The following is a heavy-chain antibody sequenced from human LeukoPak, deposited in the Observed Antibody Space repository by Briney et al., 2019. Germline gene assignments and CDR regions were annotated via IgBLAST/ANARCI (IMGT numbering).Heavy chain of an antibody. D-gene: IGHD3-22*01. Sequence: PSETLSLTCTVSGGSISSSSYYWGWIRQPPGKGLEWIGSIYYSGSTYYNPSLKSRVTISVDTSKNQFSLKLSSVTAADTAVYYCARVYYDSSGCDYWGQGTLVTVSS. CDR2: IYYSGST. J-gene: IGHJ4*02. CDR1: GGSISSSSYY. CDR3: ARVYYDSSGCDY. V-gene: IGHV4-39*01.